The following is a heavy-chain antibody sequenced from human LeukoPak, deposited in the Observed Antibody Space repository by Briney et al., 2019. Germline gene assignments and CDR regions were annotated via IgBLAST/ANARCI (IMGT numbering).Heavy chain of an antibody. CDR2: ISYDGSNK. CDR1: GFTFSNYG. D-gene: IGHD2-2*02. CDR3: AKDMRCSSTSCYKDYYGMDV. Sequence: GRSLRLSCAASGFTFSNYGMHWVRQAPGKGLEWVAVISYDGSNKYYADSVKGRFTISRDNSKNTLYLQMNSLRAEDTAVYYCAKDMRCSSTSCYKDYYGMDVWGQGTTVTVSS. V-gene: IGHV3-30*18. J-gene: IGHJ6*02.